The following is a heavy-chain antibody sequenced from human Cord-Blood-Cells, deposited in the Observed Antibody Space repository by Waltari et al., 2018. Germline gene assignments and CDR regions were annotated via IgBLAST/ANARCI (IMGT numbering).Heavy chain of an antibody. CDR1: GYTFTSYA. V-gene: IGHV1-3*01. CDR2: INAGNGNT. CDR3: ARDEYSSSYYYYMDV. D-gene: IGHD6-6*01. J-gene: IGHJ6*03. Sequence: QVQLVQSGAAVKTPGASVKVSCKASGYTFTSYAMHWVRQAPGQRLEWMGWINAGNGNTKYSHKFQGRVTITRDTSASTAYMELSSLRSEDTAVYYCARDEYSSSYYYYMDVWGKGTTVTVSS.